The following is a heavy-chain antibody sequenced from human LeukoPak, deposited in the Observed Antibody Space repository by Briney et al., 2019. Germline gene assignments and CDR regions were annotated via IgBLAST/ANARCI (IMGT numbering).Heavy chain of an antibody. CDR2: ISYDGSNK. CDR3: ARENYDYVWGSYRYTFDY. J-gene: IGHJ4*02. V-gene: IGHV3-30-3*01. D-gene: IGHD3-16*02. CDR1: GFTFSSYA. Sequence: PGGSLRLSCAASGFTFSSYAMHWVRQAPGKGLEWVAVISYDGSNKYYADSVKGRFTISRDNSKNTLYLQMNSLRAEDTAVYYCARENYDYVWGSYRYTFDYWGQGTLVTVSS.